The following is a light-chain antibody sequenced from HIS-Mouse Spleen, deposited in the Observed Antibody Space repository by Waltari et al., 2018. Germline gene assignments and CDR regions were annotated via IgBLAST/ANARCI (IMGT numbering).Light chain of an antibody. V-gene: IGLV2-23*01. CDR2: EGS. Sequence: QSALTQPASVSGSPGQSITISCTGTSSDVGSYNLVSWYQQHPGKAPKLMIDEGSKRPSGVSNRCAGSKCGKTASMISTGLEAEEAADYYCGSDAGSSTWVFGGGTKLTVL. CDR1: SSDVGSYNL. J-gene: IGLJ3*02. CDR3: GSDAGSSTWV.